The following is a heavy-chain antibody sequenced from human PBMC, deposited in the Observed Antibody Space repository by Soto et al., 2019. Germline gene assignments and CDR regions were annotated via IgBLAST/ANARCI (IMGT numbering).Heavy chain of an antibody. J-gene: IGHJ4*02. CDR3: ATQGFCTNGVCYDFDN. D-gene: IGHD2-8*01. V-gene: IGHV1-46*03. CDR2: INPSGGST. Sequence: QVQLVQSEAEVKKPGASVKVSCKASGYTFTSYYMHWVRQAPGQGLEWMGIINPSGGSTSYAQKFQGRVIMTRDTSTSTVYMELSSLRSEDTAVYYCATQGFCTNGVCYDFDNWGQGTLVTVSS. CDR1: GYTFTSYY.